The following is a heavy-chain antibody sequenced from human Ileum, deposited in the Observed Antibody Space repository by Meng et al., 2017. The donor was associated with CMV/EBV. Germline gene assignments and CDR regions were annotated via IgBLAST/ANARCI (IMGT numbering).Heavy chain of an antibody. D-gene: IGHD5-12*01. CDR1: GFSFSRYN. Sequence: SGFSFSRYNRNWVRQAPGKGLEWVSAISGKSDYIVYADSVKGRFTISRDNAKNSLYLQMNSLRDEDTAIYYCARGGAISGNDGRVVNSWGQGTLVTVSS. CDR3: ARGGAISGNDGRVVNS. CDR2: ISGKSDYI. V-gene: IGHV3-21*01. J-gene: IGHJ4*02.